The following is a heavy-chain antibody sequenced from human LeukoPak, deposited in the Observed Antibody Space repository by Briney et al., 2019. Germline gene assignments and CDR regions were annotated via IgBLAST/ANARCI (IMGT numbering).Heavy chain of an antibody. CDR3: AGKYYYDSSGYFYVDY. Sequence: SETLSLTCTVSGYSIGSGCFWGWIRQSPGKGLEWIGSIYHSGTTYYNPSLRSRVTISLDTSKNQFSLKLSSVIAADTAVYYCAGKYYYDSSGYFYVDYWGQGTLVTVSS. CDR1: GYSIGSGCF. D-gene: IGHD3-22*01. V-gene: IGHV4-38-2*02. J-gene: IGHJ4*02. CDR2: IYHSGTT.